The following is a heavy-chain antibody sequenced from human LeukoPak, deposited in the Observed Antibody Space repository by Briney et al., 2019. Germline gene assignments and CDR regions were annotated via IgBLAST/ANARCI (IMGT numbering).Heavy chain of an antibody. V-gene: IGHV3-66*01. CDR2: MYSGGGT. J-gene: IGHJ5*01. CDR1: GFTVSNNY. D-gene: IGHD6-19*01. Sequence: GGSLRLSCAASGFTVSNNYMSWVRQAPVKGLEWVSVMYSGGGTEYADSVKGRFTISRDNSKNTLYLQMNSLRAEDTAVYFCARGYSSGWFADSWGQGTLVTVSS. CDR3: ARGYSSGWFADS.